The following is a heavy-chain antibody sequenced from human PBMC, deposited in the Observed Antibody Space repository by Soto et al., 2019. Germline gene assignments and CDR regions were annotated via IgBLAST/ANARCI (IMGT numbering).Heavy chain of an antibody. J-gene: IGHJ4*02. CDR3: ARHDSSGYYYVGYYFDY. CDR1: GGSFSGYY. CDR2: INHSGST. Sequence: SETLSLTCAVYGGSFSGYYWSWIRQPPGKGLEWIGEINHSGSTNYNPSLKSRVTISVDTSKNQFSLKLSSVTAADTAVYYCARHDSSGYYYVGYYFDYWGQGTMVTVYS. V-gene: IGHV4-34*01. D-gene: IGHD3-22*01.